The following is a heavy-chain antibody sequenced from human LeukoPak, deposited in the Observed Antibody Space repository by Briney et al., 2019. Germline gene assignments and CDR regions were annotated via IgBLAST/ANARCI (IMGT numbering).Heavy chain of an antibody. V-gene: IGHV1-2*02. Sequence: RASVKVSCKASGYTFTGYYMHWVRQAPGQGLEWMGWINPNSGGTNYAQKFQGRVTMTRDTSISTAYMELSRLRSDDTAVYYCARVPPVYGDYMNAFDIWGQGTMVTVSS. J-gene: IGHJ3*02. CDR2: INPNSGGT. CDR3: ARVPPVYGDYMNAFDI. CDR1: GYTFTGYY. D-gene: IGHD4-17*01.